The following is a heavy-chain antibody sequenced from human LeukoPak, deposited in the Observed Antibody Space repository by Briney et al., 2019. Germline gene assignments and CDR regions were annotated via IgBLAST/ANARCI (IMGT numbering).Heavy chain of an antibody. CDR2: ISAYNGNT. CDR3: ARLHPYYYDSSGYGPFDY. J-gene: IGHJ4*02. Sequence: ASVKVSCKASGYTFTSYGISWVRQPPGQGLEWMGWISAYNGNTNYAQKLQGRVTMTTDTSTSTAYMELRSLRSDDTAVYYCARLHPYYYDSSGYGPFDYWGREPWSPSPQ. V-gene: IGHV1-18*01. D-gene: IGHD3-22*01. CDR1: GYTFTSYG.